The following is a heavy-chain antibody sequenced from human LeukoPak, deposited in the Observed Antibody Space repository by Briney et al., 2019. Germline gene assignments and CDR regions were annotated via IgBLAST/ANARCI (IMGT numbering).Heavy chain of an antibody. CDR3: ARGIRYTASFDY. J-gene: IGHJ4*02. CDR2: IYYSGST. CDR1: GVSFSGYY. Sequence: SETLSLTCAVYGVSFSGYYWSWIRQPPGKGLEWIGYIYYSGSTNYNPSLKSRVTISVDTSKNQFSLKLSSVTGADTAVYYCARGIRYTASFDYWGQGTLVTVSS. V-gene: IGHV4-59*01. D-gene: IGHD5-18*01.